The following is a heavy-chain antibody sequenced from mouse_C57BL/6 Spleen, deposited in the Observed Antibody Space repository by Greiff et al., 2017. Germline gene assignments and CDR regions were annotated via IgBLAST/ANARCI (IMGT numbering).Heavy chain of an antibody. CDR3: AREARNYYGSSYSYYGV. CDR2: INYDGSST. D-gene: IGHD1-1*01. Sequence: EVMLVESEGGLVQPGSSLKLSCTASGFTFSDYYMAWVRQVPEKGLEWVANINYDGSSTYYLDSLKSRFIISRDNAKNILYLQMSSLKSEDTATYYCAREARNYYGSSYSYYGVWGTGTTVTVSS. J-gene: IGHJ1*03. CDR1: GFTFSDYY. V-gene: IGHV5-16*01.